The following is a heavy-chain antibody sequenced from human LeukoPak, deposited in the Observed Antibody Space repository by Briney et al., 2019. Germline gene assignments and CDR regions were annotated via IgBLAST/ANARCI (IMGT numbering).Heavy chain of an antibody. CDR2: ISADNYDT. V-gene: IGHV1-18*01. CDR1: GYTFNSYG. CDR3: ASGEVVLVPAADYYYYGLDI. Sequence: ASVKVSCKASGYTFNSYGISWVRQAPGQGLEWMGWISADNYDTKYAPKLQGRVTITMTTDTSTTTAYMELTSLRSDDTGVYYCASGEVVLVPAADYYYYGLDIWGRGTTVTVSS. J-gene: IGHJ6*02. D-gene: IGHD2-2*01.